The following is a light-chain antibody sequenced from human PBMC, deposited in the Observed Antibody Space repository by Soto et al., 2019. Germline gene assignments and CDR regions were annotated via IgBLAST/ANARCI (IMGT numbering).Light chain of an antibody. CDR3: QQSYSSPPT. V-gene: IGKV1-39*01. J-gene: IGKJ1*01. CDR2: AAS. Sequence: DIQMTHAPSSLSASVEDRVIITCRASQSISNHVNWYQQKPGKAPKLLLFAASSLQSGVPSRFSGSRSGPDFTLTISSLQPEDFATYYGQQSYSSPPTVGQGTKVEIK. CDR1: QSISNH.